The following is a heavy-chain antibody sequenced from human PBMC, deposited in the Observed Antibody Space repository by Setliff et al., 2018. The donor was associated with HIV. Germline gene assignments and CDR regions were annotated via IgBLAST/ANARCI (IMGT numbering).Heavy chain of an antibody. V-gene: IGHV4-34*01. CDR3: ARGRQFTFWSAYMHMDV. CDR2: IDHSGNT. D-gene: IGHD3-3*01. J-gene: IGHJ6*03. Sequence: SETLSLTCAVYGGSFSNYYWTWIRQTPGEGLEWIGEIDHSGNTKYNPSLKSRVAISVDTSKNQFSLKVNSVTAADTAIYYCARGRQFTFWSAYMHMDVWGKGTSGTVSS. CDR1: GGSFSNYY.